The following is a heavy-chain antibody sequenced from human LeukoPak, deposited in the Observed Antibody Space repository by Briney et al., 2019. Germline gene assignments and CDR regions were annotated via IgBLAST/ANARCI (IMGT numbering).Heavy chain of an antibody. D-gene: IGHD3-9*01. J-gene: IGHJ3*02. Sequence: GGSLRLSCAASGFTVSSNYMSWVRQAPGKGLEWVSVIYSGGSTYYADSVKGRFTISRDNSKNTLYLQMNSLRAEDTAVYYCARDSGRLVILHAFDIWGQGTMVTVSS. CDR3: ARDSGRLVILHAFDI. V-gene: IGHV3-66*01. CDR2: IYSGGST. CDR1: GFTVSSNY.